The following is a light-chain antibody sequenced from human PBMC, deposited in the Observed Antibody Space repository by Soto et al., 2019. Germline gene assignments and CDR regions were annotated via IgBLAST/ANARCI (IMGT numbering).Light chain of an antibody. J-gene: IGLJ1*01. CDR2: DVT. Sequence: QSALTQPASVSGSPGQSITISCTGTSTDVGGYKYVSWYQQHPGKAPKLMIYDVTSRPSGISNRFSGSKSGNTAFLIISGLQAEDEADYYCISYSSIETYVFGTGTMVTV. CDR1: STDVGGYKY. V-gene: IGLV2-14*01. CDR3: ISYSSIETYV.